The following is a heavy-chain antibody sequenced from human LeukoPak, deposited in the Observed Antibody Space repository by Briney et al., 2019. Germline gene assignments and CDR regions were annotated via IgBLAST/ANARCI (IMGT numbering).Heavy chain of an antibody. D-gene: IGHD3-22*01. V-gene: IGHV1-24*01. CDR1: GYTLTELS. CDR3: ATDRGDSSGDYDGLDM. Sequence: ASVKVSCKVSGYTLTELSMHWVRQAPGKGLEWMGGFDPEDGETIYAQKFQGRVTMTEDTSTDTAYMELSSLRSEDTAVYYCATDRGDSSGDYDGLDMWGQGTMVTVSS. J-gene: IGHJ3*02. CDR2: FDPEDGET.